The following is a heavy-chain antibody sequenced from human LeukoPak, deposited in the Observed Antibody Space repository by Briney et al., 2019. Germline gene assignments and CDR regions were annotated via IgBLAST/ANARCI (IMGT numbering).Heavy chain of an antibody. J-gene: IGHJ4*02. Sequence: SVKASCKASGGTFSSYAISWVRQAPGQGLEWMGRIIPILGIANYAQKFQGRVTITADKSTSTAYMDLSSLRSEDTAVYYCARDYYDSSGYLYPFDYWGQGTLVTVSS. CDR3: ARDYYDSSGYLYPFDY. D-gene: IGHD3-22*01. V-gene: IGHV1-69*04. CDR1: GGTFSSYA. CDR2: IIPILGIA.